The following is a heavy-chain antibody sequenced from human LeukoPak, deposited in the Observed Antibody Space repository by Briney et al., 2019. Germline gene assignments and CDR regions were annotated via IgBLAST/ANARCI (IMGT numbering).Heavy chain of an antibody. V-gene: IGHV4-61*09. Sequence: SETLSLTCNVSDDSITSPNYFWSWVRQPAGRGLEWIGHIYTTGNTNYNPSFKSRVTISVDTSKNQFSLKLSSVTAADTAVYYCARGCIQYSYGYQRNWFDPWGQGTLVTVSS. D-gene: IGHD5-18*01. CDR3: ARGCIQYSYGYQRNWFDP. CDR2: IYTTGNT. CDR1: DDSITSPNYF. J-gene: IGHJ5*02.